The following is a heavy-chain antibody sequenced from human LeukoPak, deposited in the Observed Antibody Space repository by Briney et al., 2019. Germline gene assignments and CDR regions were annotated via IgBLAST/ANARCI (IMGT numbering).Heavy chain of an antibody. Sequence: ASVKVSCKASGYTFTSYDINRVRQATGQGLEWMGWMNPNSGNTGYAQKFQGRVTMTRNTSISTAYMDLGSLRSEDTAVYYCARGLGIAAAGTVRLDYWGQGNLVTVSS. D-gene: IGHD6-13*01. CDR1: GYTFTSYD. CDR3: ARGLGIAAAGTVRLDY. CDR2: MNPNSGNT. V-gene: IGHV1-8*01. J-gene: IGHJ4*02.